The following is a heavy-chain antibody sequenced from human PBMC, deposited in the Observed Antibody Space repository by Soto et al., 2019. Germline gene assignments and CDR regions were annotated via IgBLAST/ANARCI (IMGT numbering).Heavy chain of an antibody. CDR2: INPNSGGT. D-gene: IGHD3-3*01. V-gene: IGHV1-2*04. CDR1: GYTFTGYY. Sequence: ASVKVSCKASGYTFTGYYMHWVRQAPGQGLEWMGWINPNSGGTNYAQKFQGWVTMTRDTSISTAYMELSRLRSDDTAVYYCARDIILKGNSGVYYYYGMDVWGQGTTVTVSS. CDR3: ARDIILKGNSGVYYYYGMDV. J-gene: IGHJ6*02.